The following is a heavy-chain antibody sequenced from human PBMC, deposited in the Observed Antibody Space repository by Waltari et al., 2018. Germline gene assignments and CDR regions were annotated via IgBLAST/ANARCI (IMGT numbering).Heavy chain of an antibody. V-gene: IGHV4-34*01. D-gene: IGHD6-19*01. CDR2: INHSGST. CDR1: GGSFSGYY. J-gene: IGHJ4*02. Sequence: QVQLQQWGAGLSKPSETLSLTCAVYGGSFSGYYWSWIRQPPGKGLEWIGEINHSGSTNYNPSLKSRVTISVDTSKNQFSLKLSSVTAADTAVYYCATSPGIAVAGTSGLDYWGQGTLVTVSS. CDR3: ATSPGIAVAGTSGLDY.